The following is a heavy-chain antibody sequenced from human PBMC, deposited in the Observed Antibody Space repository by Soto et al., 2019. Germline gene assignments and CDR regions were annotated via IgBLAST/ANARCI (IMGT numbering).Heavy chain of an antibody. CDR3: ATTLGLEELRIFDY. CDR1: GYTLTELS. V-gene: IGHV1-24*01. D-gene: IGHD1-26*01. Sequence: QVQLVQSGAEVKKPGASVKVSCKVSGYTLTELSMHWVRQAPGKGLEWMGGFDPEDGETIYAQKFQGRVTMTEDTXXDTAYMELSSLRSEDTAVYYCATTLGLEELRIFDYWGQGTLVTVSS. J-gene: IGHJ4*02. CDR2: FDPEDGET.